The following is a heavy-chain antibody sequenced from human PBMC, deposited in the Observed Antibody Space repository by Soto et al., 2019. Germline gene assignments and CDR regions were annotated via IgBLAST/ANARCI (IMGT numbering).Heavy chain of an antibody. J-gene: IGHJ4*02. Sequence: EVQLVESGGGLVKPGESLRLSCAASGFTFSSYSMSWVRLAPGKGLEWVSSISGTSGYIYYADSVKGRFTISRDNAKNSLYLQMNSLGAEDTAVYYCVRGTCSTTSCPLFDYWGQGTLVTVSS. CDR3: VRGTCSTTSCPLFDY. V-gene: IGHV3-21*01. CDR1: GFTFSSYS. CDR2: ISGTSGYI. D-gene: IGHD2-2*01.